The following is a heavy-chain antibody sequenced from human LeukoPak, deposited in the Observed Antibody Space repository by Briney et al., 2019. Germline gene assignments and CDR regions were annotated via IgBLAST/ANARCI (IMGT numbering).Heavy chain of an antibody. CDR3: AKEDYSNLNWFDP. D-gene: IGHD4-11*01. CDR2: IRYDGSNK. Sequence: GGSLRLSCAASGFTFSSYGMHWVRQAPGKGLEWVAFIRYDGSNKYYADSVKGRFTISRDNSKNTLYLQMNSLRAEDTAVYYCAKEDYSNLNWFDPWGQGTLVTVSS. CDR1: GFTFSSYG. J-gene: IGHJ5*02. V-gene: IGHV3-30*02.